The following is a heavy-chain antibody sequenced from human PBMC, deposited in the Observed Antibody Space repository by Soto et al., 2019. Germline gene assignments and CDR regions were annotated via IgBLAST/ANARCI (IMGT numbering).Heavy chain of an antibody. J-gene: IGHJ4*02. CDR1: GFPFSRYW. Sequence: GGSLRLSCAASGFPFSRYWMHWVRQDPVKGLVWVSRIKSDGSDIRYADAVKGRFTISRDNGKNTLYLQMNSLRVEDTAVYYCAESSTERGLGYWGQGTLVTVSS. CDR3: AESSTERGLGY. D-gene: IGHD2-8*02. CDR2: IKSDGSDI. V-gene: IGHV3-74*01.